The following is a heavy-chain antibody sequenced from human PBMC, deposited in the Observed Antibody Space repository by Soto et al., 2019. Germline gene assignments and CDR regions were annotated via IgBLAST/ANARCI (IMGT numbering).Heavy chain of an antibody. CDR1: GGSISSYY. CDR2: FYYGGST. CDR3: ARERYSSGWHDWWFDP. V-gene: IGHV4-59*01. D-gene: IGHD6-19*01. J-gene: IGHJ5*02. Sequence: QVQLQESGPGLVKPSETLSLTCTVSGGSISSYYWSWIRQPPGKGLEWIGNFYYGGSTNYNPSLKSRVTISVDTSKNQFSLKLSSVTAADTAVYYCARERYSSGWHDWWFDPWGQGTLVTVSS.